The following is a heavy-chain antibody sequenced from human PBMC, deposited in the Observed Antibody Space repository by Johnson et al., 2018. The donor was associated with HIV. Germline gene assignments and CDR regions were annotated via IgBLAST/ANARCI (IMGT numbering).Heavy chain of an antibody. CDR2: IWYAGSNK. J-gene: IGHJ3*02. CDR1: GFTFSSYG. Sequence: QEQLVESGGGVVQPGRSLRLSCAASGFTFSSYGMHWVRQAPGKGLEWVAVIWYAGSNKYYADSAKGRFSISRDNSTNTLNLQMNSLRAEDTAGYHCARPPPFMGNYGSGSWWAFDIWGQGTMVTVSS. CDR3: ARPPPFMGNYGSGSWWAFDI. V-gene: IGHV3-33*01. D-gene: IGHD3-10*01.